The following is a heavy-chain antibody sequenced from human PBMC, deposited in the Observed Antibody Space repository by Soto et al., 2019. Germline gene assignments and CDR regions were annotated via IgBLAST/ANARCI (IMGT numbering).Heavy chain of an antibody. CDR3: AKGGDYDLDFDS. V-gene: IGHV3-23*01. J-gene: IGHJ4*02. CDR1: GFNFRSTA. CDR2: ISGAGDSP. Sequence: EVQLLESGGGLVQPGGSLGLSCAASGFNFRSTAMSWVRQPPGKGLEWVSAISGAGDSPFYADSVKGRFTISRDNSKNMLSLYINSLRAEDTAMYYCAKGGDYDLDFDSWGQGTPVTVSS. D-gene: IGHD2-21*02.